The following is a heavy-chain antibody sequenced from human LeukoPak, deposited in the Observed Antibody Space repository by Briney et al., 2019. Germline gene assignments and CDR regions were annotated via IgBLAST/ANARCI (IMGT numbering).Heavy chain of an antibody. CDR1: GFTFSSYP. Sequence: GGSLRLSCAASGFTFSSYPMHWVRQAPGKGLEWVAVISYDGSDKHYADPVKGRFTISRDNSKNTLYLQMNSLRAEDTAVYYCAKVRSKFNLNRNYYVMDVWGQGTTVTVSS. J-gene: IGHJ6*02. CDR2: ISYDGSDK. D-gene: IGHD4-17*01. CDR3: AKVRSKFNLNRNYYVMDV. V-gene: IGHV3-30-3*01.